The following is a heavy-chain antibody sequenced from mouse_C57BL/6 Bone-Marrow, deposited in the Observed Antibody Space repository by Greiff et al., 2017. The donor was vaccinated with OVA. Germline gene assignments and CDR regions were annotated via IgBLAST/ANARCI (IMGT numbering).Heavy chain of an antibody. D-gene: IGHD2-3*01. V-gene: IGHV1-74*01. CDR3: AIDDGYLYYFDY. J-gene: IGHJ2*01. CDR1: GYTFTSYW. CDR2: IHPSDGDT. Sequence: QVQLQQPGAELVKPGASVKVSCKASGYTFTSYWMHWVKQRPGQGLEWIGRIHPSDGDTNYNQKFKGKATLTVDKSSSTAYMQLSSLSSEDSAVYCCAIDDGYLYYFDYWGQGTTLTVSS.